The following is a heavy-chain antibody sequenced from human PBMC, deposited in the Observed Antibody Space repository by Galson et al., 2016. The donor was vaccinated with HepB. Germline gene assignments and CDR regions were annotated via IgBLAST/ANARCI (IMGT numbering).Heavy chain of an antibody. CDR3: ARARSHAQTRLDP. CDR1: GFTFEFYW. Sequence: SLRLSCAASGFTFEFYWMHWVRQVPGKGLLWVSRINGDGSTTNYANSVMGRFTISRDNAKNTLFLQMNSLRDEDTAVYYCARARSHAQTRLDPWGQGTLVTVSS. V-gene: IGHV3-74*01. J-gene: IGHJ5*02. D-gene: IGHD3-10*01. CDR2: INGDGSTT.